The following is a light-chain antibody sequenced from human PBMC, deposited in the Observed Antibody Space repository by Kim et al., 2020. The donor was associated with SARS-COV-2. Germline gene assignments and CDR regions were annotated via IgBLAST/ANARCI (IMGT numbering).Light chain of an antibody. CDR2: RDN. CDR3: QAWDSSTFYV. Sequence: VSPAQTVSLPCSEDKLGDKYVSWYQRRPGQSPALVIYRDNKRPSGIPERFSGSNSGNTATLTISGTHAMDEADYYCQAWDSSTFYVFGTGTKVTVL. J-gene: IGLJ1*01. CDR1: KLGDKY. V-gene: IGLV3-1*01.